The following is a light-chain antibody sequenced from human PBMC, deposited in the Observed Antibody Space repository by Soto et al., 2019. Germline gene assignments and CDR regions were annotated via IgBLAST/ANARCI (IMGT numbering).Light chain of an antibody. CDR3: QQRNNWPPQYT. Sequence: DIQMTQSPSSLSASVGDRVTITCRASQSIATYLHWYQQKPGKAPKLLIYAASSLLSGVPSRFSGSGSGTDFTLSISSLQPEDFAVYYCQQRNNWPPQYTFGQGTKLEIK. J-gene: IGKJ2*01. CDR1: QSIATY. CDR2: AAS. V-gene: IGKV1-39*01.